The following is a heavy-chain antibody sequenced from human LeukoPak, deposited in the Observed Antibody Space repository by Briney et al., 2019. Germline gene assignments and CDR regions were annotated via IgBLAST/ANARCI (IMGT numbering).Heavy chain of an antibody. V-gene: IGHV1-8*01. CDR1: GYTFTSYD. J-gene: IGHJ4*02. D-gene: IGHD3-22*01. CDR3: ARGLFSLYYYDSSGYSDFDY. Sequence: GASVEVSCKASGYTFTSYDINWVRQATGQGLEWMGWMNPNSGNTGYAQKFQGRVTMTRNTSISTAYMELSSLRSEDMAVYYCARGLFSLYYYDSSGYSDFDYWGQGTLVTVSS. CDR2: MNPNSGNT.